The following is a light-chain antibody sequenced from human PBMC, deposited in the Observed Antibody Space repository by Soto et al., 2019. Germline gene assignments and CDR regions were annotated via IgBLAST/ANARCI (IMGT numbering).Light chain of an antibody. CDR1: QSVSSN. Sequence: EIVMTQSPATLSVSPGERATLSCRASQSVSSNLAWYQQKPGQAPRLLIYGASTRATGIPARFSGSGSGTEFTLIRSSLQSEDFAVYYCQQYNNWPPGTFGQGTKVEIK. J-gene: IGKJ1*01. CDR2: GAS. V-gene: IGKV3-15*01. CDR3: QQYNNWPPGT.